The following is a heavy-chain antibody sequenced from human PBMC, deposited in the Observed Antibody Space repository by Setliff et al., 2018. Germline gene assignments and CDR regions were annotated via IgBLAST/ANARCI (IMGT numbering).Heavy chain of an antibody. J-gene: IGHJ5*02. CDR2: IYYSGPT. CDR1: GGSIINNNYY. Sequence: SETLSLTCTVSGGSIINNNYYWGWLRQPPGKGLEWIGTIYYSGPTYYNPSLKSRVTISTDTSKNQFSLKLTSVTAADTAVYYCARAPQYSNFWYALSWFDPWGQGTLVTVSS. V-gene: IGHV4-39*01. CDR3: ARAPQYSNFWYALSWFDP. D-gene: IGHD3-3*01.